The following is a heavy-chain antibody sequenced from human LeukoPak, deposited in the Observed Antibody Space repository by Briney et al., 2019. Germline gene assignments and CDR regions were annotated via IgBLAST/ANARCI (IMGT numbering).Heavy chain of an antibody. Sequence: SGPTLVKPTQTLTLTGTFSGFSLTTSGVGVGRIRQPPGKALEWLALINWDDQKVYSPSLQSRLSITKDTSKNQVVLTMTNVHPVDTATYYCAHRRDSSGYQYRYWFAPWGQGTLVTVSS. V-gene: IGHV2-5*02. CDR1: GFSLTTSGVG. D-gene: IGHD3-22*01. CDR2: INWDDQK. J-gene: IGHJ5*02. CDR3: AHRRDSSGYQYRYWFAP.